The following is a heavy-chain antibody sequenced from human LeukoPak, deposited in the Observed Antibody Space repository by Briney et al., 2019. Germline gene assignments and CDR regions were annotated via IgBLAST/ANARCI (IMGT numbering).Heavy chain of an antibody. CDR1: GASIGGDGYL. Sequence: SQTLCLTCAVSGASIGGDGYLWSWVRQHPGKGLGWIGHIRYSGSIHYRPSLKSRVFIALATSKTHISLKVNSVTAAATAVYYCASVYHGSGTYYNLKFDYWGQGTQVIVSS. D-gene: IGHD3-10*01. V-gene: IGHV4-31*11. J-gene: IGHJ4*02. CDR3: ASVYHGSGTYYNLKFDY. CDR2: IRYSGSI.